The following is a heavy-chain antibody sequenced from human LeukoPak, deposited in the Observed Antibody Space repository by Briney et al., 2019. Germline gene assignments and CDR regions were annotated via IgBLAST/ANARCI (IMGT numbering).Heavy chain of an antibody. CDR1: GFTFSTHA. CDR2: ITGSGTGT. CDR3: VKGRDYNDASAYYIGDY. V-gene: IGHV3-23*01. J-gene: IGHJ4*02. Sequence: PGGSLRLSCAASGFTFSTHAMIWVRQAPGKGPEWGACITGSGTGTYYTDSVKGRFTISRENSNDTLYLQMNSLRAEDTAVYYCVKGRDYNDASAYYIGDYWGQGTLVTVSS. D-gene: IGHD3-22*01.